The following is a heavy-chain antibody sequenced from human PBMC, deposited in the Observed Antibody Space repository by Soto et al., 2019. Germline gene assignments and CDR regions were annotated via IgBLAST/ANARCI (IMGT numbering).Heavy chain of an antibody. V-gene: IGHV4-30-2*01. D-gene: IGHD1-26*01. CDR2: IYHSGST. CDR1: GGSISSGGYS. J-gene: IGHJ4*02. Sequence: SETLSLTCAVSGGSISSGGYSWSWIRQPPGKGLEWIGYIYHSGSTYYNPSLKSRVTISVDRSKNQFSLKLSSVTAADTAVYYCARDRSWDFDYWGQGTLVTVSS. CDR3: ARDRSWDFDY.